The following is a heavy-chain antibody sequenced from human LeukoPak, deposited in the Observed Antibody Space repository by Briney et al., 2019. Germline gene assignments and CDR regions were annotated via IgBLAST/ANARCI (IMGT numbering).Heavy chain of an antibody. CDR2: IYSGGTT. CDR3: AKLKGWYGEGYFDY. V-gene: IGHV3-53*01. J-gene: IGHJ4*02. Sequence: GGSLRLSCAASGFTVSSNYMSWVRQPPGKGLEWVSVIYSGGTTFYADSVKGRFTISRDNSKNTLYLQMNSLRADDTAVYYCAKLKGWYGEGYFDYWGQGTVSPSPQ. CDR1: GFTVSSNY. D-gene: IGHD3-10*01.